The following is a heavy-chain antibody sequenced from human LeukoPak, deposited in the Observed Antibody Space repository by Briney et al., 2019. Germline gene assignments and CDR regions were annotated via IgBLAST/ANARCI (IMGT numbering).Heavy chain of an antibody. J-gene: IGHJ3*01. D-gene: IGHD3-10*01. Sequence: ASVKVSCKASGYSFIVFYMHWVRQAPGQGLEWMGWINPNRGGTNFAQKFQGRVIMTRDMSISTVYMELNSLRSDDTAVYYCARDRRLLWFGELGTFDLWGQGTMVTVSS. CDR1: GYSFIVFY. CDR3: ARDRRLLWFGELGTFDL. CDR2: INPNRGGT. V-gene: IGHV1-2*02.